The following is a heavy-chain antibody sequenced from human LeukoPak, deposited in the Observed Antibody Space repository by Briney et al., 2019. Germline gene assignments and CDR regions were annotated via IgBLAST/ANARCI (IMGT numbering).Heavy chain of an antibody. CDR2: IYYSGST. CDR3: ARHSFGPYYYDSSGYYYFDY. J-gene: IGHJ4*02. D-gene: IGHD3-22*01. Sequence: PGGSLRLSCAASGFTFSSYAMSWVRQAPGKGLEWIGSIYYSGSTYYNPSLKSRVTISVDTSKNQFSLKLSSVTAADTAVYYCARHSFGPYYYDSSGYYYFDYWGQGTLVTVSS. CDR1: GFTFSSYA. V-gene: IGHV4-39*01.